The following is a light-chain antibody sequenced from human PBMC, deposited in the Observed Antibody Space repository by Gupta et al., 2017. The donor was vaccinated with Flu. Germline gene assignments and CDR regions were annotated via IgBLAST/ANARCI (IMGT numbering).Light chain of an antibody. CDR1: QSVSSSY. CDR3: QQYGSSPLT. V-gene: IGKV3-20*01. Sequence: ASQSVSSSYLAWYQQKPGQAPRLLIYGASSRATGIPDRFSGSGSGTDFTLTISRLEPEDFAVYYCQQYGSSPLTFGGGTKVEIK. CDR2: GAS. J-gene: IGKJ4*01.